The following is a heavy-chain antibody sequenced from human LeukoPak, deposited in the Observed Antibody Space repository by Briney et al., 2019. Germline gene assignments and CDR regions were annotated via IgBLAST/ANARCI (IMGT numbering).Heavy chain of an antibody. CDR2: IYYSGST. J-gene: IGHJ5*02. D-gene: IGHD3-3*01. CDR3: ARANYDFWSGYFVFRSWFDP. Sequence: KPSETQSLTCTVSGGSVSSGSYYWSWIRQPPGKGLEWIGYIYYSGSTNYNPSLKSRVTISVDTSKNQFSLKLSSVTAADTAVYYCARANYDFWSGYFVFRSWFDPWGQGTLVTVSS. CDR1: GGSVSSGSYY. V-gene: IGHV4-61*01.